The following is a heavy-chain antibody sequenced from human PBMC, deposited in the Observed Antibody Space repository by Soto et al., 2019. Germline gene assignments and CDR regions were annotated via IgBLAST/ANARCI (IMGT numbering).Heavy chain of an antibody. J-gene: IGHJ4*02. Sequence: WWSLRLSCAASVFTFSNYNMNWFRQAPGKGLEWVSYISSSSSTIYYADSVKGRFTISRDNAKNSLYLQMNSLREEDTAIYYCATTIVGFAFDYWGQGTQVTVSS. D-gene: IGHD1-26*01. CDR1: VFTFSNYN. V-gene: IGHV3-48*02. CDR2: ISSSSSTI. CDR3: ATTIVGFAFDY.